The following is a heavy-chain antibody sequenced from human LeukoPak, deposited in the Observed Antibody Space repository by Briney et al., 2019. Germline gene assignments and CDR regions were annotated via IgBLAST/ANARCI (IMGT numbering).Heavy chain of an antibody. CDR1: GFTFSSYG. J-gene: IGHJ4*02. D-gene: IGHD2-8*01. V-gene: IGHV3-30*18. Sequence: SGRSLRLSCAASGFTFSSYGMHWVRQAPGKGLEWVAVISYDGSNKYYADSVKGRFTISRDNSKNTLYLQMNSLRAEDTAVYYCAKDRNGWAAPLRSPNYFDYWGQGTLVTVSS. CDR2: ISYDGSNK. CDR3: AKDRNGWAAPLRSPNYFDY.